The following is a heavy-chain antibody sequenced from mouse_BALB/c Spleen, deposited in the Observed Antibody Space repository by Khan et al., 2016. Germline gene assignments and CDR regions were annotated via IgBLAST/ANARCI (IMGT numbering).Heavy chain of an antibody. CDR2: INPSTGYT. D-gene: IGHD2-1*01. Sequence: QVQLQQSGAELAKPGASVKMSCKASDYTFTSYWLHWVKQRPGQGLEWIRYINPSTGYTEYNQKFKDKATLTADKSSSTAYMQLSSLTSEDSAVYYCARSNYYGNFAYWGQGTLVTVSA. J-gene: IGHJ3*01. CDR1: DYTFTSYW. CDR3: ARSNYYGNFAY. V-gene: IGHV1-7*01.